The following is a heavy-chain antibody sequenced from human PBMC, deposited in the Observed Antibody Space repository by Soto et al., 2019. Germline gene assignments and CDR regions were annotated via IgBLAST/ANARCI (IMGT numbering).Heavy chain of an antibody. J-gene: IGHJ6*02. D-gene: IGHD6-13*01. CDR2: ISSSSSYI. V-gene: IGHV3-21*04. CDR3: ARDQGPWYSSSWRGYGYYYGMDV. CDR1: GFTFSSYS. Sequence: GESLRLSCGASGFTFSSYSMNWVRQAPGKGLEWVSSISSSSSYIYYADSVKGRFTISRDNAKNSLYLQMNSLRAEDTAVYYCARDQGPWYSSSWRGYGYYYGMDVWGQGTTVTVSS.